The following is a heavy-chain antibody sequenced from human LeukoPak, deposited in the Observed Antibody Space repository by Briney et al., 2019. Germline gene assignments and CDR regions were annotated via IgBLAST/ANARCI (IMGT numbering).Heavy chain of an antibody. J-gene: IGHJ5*02. V-gene: IGHV1-69*06. CDR1: GGTFSPYA. CDR2: IIPIFSTE. CDR3: ASMGHGGIGRGSWFDP. Sequence: EASVKVSCKASGGTFSPYAMNWVRQAPGQGLEWMGGIIPIFSTENYAQKFQGRFTITADKSTSTAYMELSSLRSEDTAVYYCASMGHGGIGRGSWFDPWGQGTLVTVSS. D-gene: IGHD1-26*01.